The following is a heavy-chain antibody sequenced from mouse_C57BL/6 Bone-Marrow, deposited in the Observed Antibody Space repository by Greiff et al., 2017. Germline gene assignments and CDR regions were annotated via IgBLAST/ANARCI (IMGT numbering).Heavy chain of an antibody. CDR2: ISNGCGST. J-gene: IGHJ4*01. D-gene: IGHD4-1*01. Sequence: EVKLVESGGGLVQPGGSLKLSCAASGFTFGDYYMYWVRQTPEKRLEWVAYISNGCGSTYYPDTVKGRFTISRDNAKNTLYLQMSRLKSEDTAMYYCARQLWDAMDYWGQGTSVTVPS. CDR3: ARQLWDAMDY. CDR1: GFTFGDYY. V-gene: IGHV5-12*01.